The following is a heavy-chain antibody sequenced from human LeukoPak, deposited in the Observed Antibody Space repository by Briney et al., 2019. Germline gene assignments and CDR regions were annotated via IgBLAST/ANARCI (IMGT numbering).Heavy chain of an antibody. D-gene: IGHD3-22*01. CDR1: GGTFSSYA. J-gene: IGHJ6*02. CDR2: IIPILGIA. Sequence: GASVKVSCKASGGTFSSYAISWVRQAPGQGLEWMGRIIPILGIANYAQKFQGRVTITADKSTSTAYMELSSLRSEDTAVYYCARVAGSSGPHPDPSDRIHHLYYYYYGMDVWGQGTTVTVSS. V-gene: IGHV1-69*04. CDR3: ARVAGSSGPHPDPSDRIHHLYYYYYGMDV.